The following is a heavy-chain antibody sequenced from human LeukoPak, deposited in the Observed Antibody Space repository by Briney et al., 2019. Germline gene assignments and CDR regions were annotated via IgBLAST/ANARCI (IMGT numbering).Heavy chain of an antibody. CDR2: INHSGST. CDR3: ARGLRLGIAAAGI. V-gene: IGHV4-34*01. J-gene: IGHJ4*02. CDR1: GGSFSGYY. Sequence: SETLSLTCAVYGGSFSGYYWSWIRQPPGKGLEWIGEINHSGSTNYNPSLKSRVTISVETSKYQFSLKLSSVTAADTAVYYCARGLRLGIAAAGIWGQGTLVTVSS. D-gene: IGHD6-13*01.